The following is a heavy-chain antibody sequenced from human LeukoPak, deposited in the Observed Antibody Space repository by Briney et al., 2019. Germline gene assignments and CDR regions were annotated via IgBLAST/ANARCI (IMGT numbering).Heavy chain of an antibody. CDR3: ARDGIAAARDY. Sequence: ASVKVSCKASVYTFTSYYMHWVRQAPGQGLEWMGIINPSGGSTSYAQKFQGRVTMTSDTSTSTVYMELSSLRSEDTAVYYCARDGIAAARDYWGQGTLVTVSS. V-gene: IGHV1-46*01. CDR2: INPSGGST. D-gene: IGHD6-13*01. CDR1: VYTFTSYY. J-gene: IGHJ4*02.